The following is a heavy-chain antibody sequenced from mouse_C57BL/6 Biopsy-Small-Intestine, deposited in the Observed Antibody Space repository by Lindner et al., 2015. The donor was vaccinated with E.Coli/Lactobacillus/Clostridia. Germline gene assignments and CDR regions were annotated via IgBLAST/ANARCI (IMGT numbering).Heavy chain of an antibody. Sequence: SVKVSCKASGYTFSTYGVSWVRQAPGQGLEWIGWISANNGKTNYAQKFQGRVTLTTDTSTSTAHMELRSLTSDDTAVYYCARPYSVWFDPWGQGTLVTVSS. D-gene: IGHD1-1*01. CDR2: ISANNGKT. CDR3: ARPYSVWFDP. J-gene: IGHJ4*01. V-gene: IGHV1S55*01. CDR1: GYTFSTYG.